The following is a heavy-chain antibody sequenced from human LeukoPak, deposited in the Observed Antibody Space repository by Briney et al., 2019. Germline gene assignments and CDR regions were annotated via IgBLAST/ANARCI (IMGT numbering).Heavy chain of an antibody. Sequence: PRRSLRLSRAASGLTVSNCGMSWGRQAPGKRLGWGANMKPDGSEKNYVDSVKCRLTISRDNAKTSLYLQMTSLRTEDTAVYYCARSFDCVCGRDWGQGTLVTVSS. J-gene: IGHJ4*02. V-gene: IGHV3-7*01. D-gene: IGHD3-16*01. CDR3: ARSFDCVCGRD. CDR2: MKPDGSEK. CDR1: GLTVSNCG.